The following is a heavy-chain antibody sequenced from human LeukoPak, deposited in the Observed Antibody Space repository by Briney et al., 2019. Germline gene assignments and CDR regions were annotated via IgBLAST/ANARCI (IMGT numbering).Heavy chain of an antibody. Sequence: GGSLRLSCAAPGFTFSSYAMSWVRQAPGKGLEWVSAISGSGGSTYYADSVKGRFTISRDNSKNTLYLQMNSLRAEDTAVYYCAKDPSPHTVTTFIFDYWGQGTLVTVSS. CDR2: ISGSGGST. CDR3: AKDPSPHTVTTFIFDY. V-gene: IGHV3-23*01. CDR1: GFTFSSYA. J-gene: IGHJ4*02. D-gene: IGHD4-11*01.